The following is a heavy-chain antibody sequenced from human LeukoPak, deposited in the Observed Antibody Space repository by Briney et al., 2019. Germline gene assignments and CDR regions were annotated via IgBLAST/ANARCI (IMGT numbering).Heavy chain of an antibody. D-gene: IGHD3-22*01. CDR3: ARPSGYREAFDI. CDR2: MNPNSGKT. J-gene: IGHJ3*02. Sequence: ASVKVSCKASGYTFTSYDINWVRQATGQGLEWMGWMNPNSGKTGYAQKFQGRVTMTRNTSISTAYMELSSLRSEDTAVYYCARPSGYREAFDIWGQGTMVTVSS. CDR1: GYTFTSYD. V-gene: IGHV1-8*01.